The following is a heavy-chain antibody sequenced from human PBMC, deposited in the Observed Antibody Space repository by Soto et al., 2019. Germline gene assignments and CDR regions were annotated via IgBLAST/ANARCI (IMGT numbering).Heavy chain of an antibody. CDR3: ASSENSGAAAGIFDY. V-gene: IGHV6-1*01. CDR1: GDSVSSNSAA. J-gene: IGHJ4*02. D-gene: IGHD6-13*01. CDR2: TYYRSKWYN. Sequence: SQTPSLTCVISGDSVSSNSAAWNWIRQSPSRGLEWLGRTYYRSKWYNDYAVSVKSRITINPDTSKNQFSLQLNSVTPEDTAVYYCASSENSGAAAGIFDYWGQGTLVTVSS.